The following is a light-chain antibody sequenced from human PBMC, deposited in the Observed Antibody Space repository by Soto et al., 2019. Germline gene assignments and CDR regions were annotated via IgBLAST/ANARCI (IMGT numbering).Light chain of an antibody. Sequence: EIVMTQSPATLSVSPGERATLSCRASQSVGTNLAWYQQKPGQAPRLLIYGASTRATGIPDRFSGSGSGTEFTLTISSLPSEDFAVYHCQQYKTWSSITFGQGTRLEI. J-gene: IGKJ5*01. CDR3: QQYKTWSSIT. CDR1: QSVGTN. CDR2: GAS. V-gene: IGKV3-15*01.